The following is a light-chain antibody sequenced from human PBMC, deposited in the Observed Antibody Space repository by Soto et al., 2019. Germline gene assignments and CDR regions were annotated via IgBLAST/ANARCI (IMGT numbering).Light chain of an antibody. CDR3: QQYNNWPYT. Sequence: EIVMTQSPATLSVSPGERDTLSCRASQSVSSNLAWYQQKPGQAPRLLIYGASTRATGIPARFSGSGSGTEFTLTLSSLQSEDFAVYYCQQYNNWPYTFGQGTKLEIK. J-gene: IGKJ2*01. CDR1: QSVSSN. CDR2: GAS. V-gene: IGKV3-15*01.